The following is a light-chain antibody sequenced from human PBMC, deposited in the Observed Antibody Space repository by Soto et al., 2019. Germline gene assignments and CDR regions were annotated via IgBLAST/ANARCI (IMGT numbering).Light chain of an antibody. CDR3: QQYNSYWT. J-gene: IGKJ1*01. CDR2: DTS. Sequence: ELVMTHSPGPMSVSPGEGVTXTCRASQGIGDTLAWYQHKPVQTPRLLIYDTSSRATGLPARFSGSRSGPDFTLTISSLQPDDFATYYCQQYNSYWTFGQRTKVDI. CDR1: QGIGDT. V-gene: IGKV3-15*01.